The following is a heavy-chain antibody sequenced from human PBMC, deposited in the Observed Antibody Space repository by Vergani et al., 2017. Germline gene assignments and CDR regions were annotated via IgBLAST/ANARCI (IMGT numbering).Heavy chain of an antibody. CDR2: ISSYGGSP. CDR1: GFTFSTYA. Sequence: EVQLLESGGGLVQPGGSLRLSCAASGFTFSTYAMTWVRQAPGKGLEWVSTISSYGGSPYYADYVKGRFTISRDNSKNTLSLQMNSLTAEDTAIYYCAGPQGTSAYYYGGFDYWGQGILVTVSS. CDR3: AGPQGTSAYYYGGFDY. V-gene: IGHV3-23*01. J-gene: IGHJ4*02. D-gene: IGHD3-22*01.